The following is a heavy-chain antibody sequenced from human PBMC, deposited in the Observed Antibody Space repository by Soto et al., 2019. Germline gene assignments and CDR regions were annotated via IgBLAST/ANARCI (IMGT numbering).Heavy chain of an antibody. V-gene: IGHV4-30-4*01. D-gene: IGHD4-17*01. CDR2: IHSSGSI. J-gene: IGHJ6*02. CDR1: GGSISSDDYY. CDR3: ARTGRTMTTRSSYPHYGMDV. Sequence: PSETLSLTCTVSGGSISSDDYYWSWIRQAPGRGLEWIGYIHSSGSIYYNPSLKSRATMSIDTAGNQFSLKVNSVTGADTATYYCARTGRTMTTRSSYPHYGMDVWGQGATVTVSS.